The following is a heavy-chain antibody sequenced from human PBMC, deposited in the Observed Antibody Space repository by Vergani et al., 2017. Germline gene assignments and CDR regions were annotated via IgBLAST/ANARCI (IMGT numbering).Heavy chain of an antibody. CDR1: GFTFSNAW. D-gene: IGHD3-10*01. CDR3: TTLPFRRNDYCYGMDV. Sequence: EVQLVESGGGLVKPGGSLRLSCAASGFTFSNAWMSWVRRAPGKGLEWVGRIKRKTDGGTTDYAAPVKVRFTISRDESKNTLYLQMNSLRTEDTAVYYCTTLPFRRNDYCYGMDVWGQGTTVTVSS. J-gene: IGHJ6*02. V-gene: IGHV3-15*01. CDR2: IKRKTDGGTT.